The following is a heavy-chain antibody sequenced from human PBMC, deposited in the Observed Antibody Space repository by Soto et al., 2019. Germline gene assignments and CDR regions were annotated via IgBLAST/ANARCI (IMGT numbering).Heavy chain of an antibody. CDR1: GFTFSSYA. CDR3: AKDGEPDYGSGSYYFDY. D-gene: IGHD3-10*01. J-gene: IGHJ4*02. CDR2: ISGSGGST. V-gene: IGHV3-23*01. Sequence: PGGSLRLSCAASGFTFSSYAMSWVRQAPGKGLEWVSAISGSGGSTYYADSVKGRFTISRDNSKNTLYLQMNSLRAEDTAVYYCAKDGEPDYGSGSYYFDYWGQGTLVTVS.